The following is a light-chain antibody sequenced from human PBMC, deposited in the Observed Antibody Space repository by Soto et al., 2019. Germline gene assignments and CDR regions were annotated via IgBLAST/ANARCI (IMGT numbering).Light chain of an antibody. CDR3: EAWDSSLRAVL. J-gene: IGLJ2*01. CDR1: SSNIGNNF. CDR2: DNN. Sequence: QSVLTQPPSVSAAPGQKVTITCAGGSSNIGNNFVAWYHQLPGTAPKLLIYDNNQRPSGIPDRFSGSKFGTSATLGITGLQTGDEADYFCEAWDSSLRAVLFGGGTKLTVL. V-gene: IGLV1-51*01.